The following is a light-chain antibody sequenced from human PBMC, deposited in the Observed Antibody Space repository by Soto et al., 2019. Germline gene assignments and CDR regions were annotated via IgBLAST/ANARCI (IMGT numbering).Light chain of an antibody. V-gene: IGKV1-9*01. CDR1: QGIRDF. CDR2: AAS. Sequence: DIQLTQSPSFLSASVGDRVTITCRASQGIRDFLAWYQQKPGKAPKLLIYAASTLQPGVPTRFSGIASGTEFTLIISNLQPADFATYYCQQFNVYPLTCGGGTKVEIK. J-gene: IGKJ4*02. CDR3: QQFNVYPLT.